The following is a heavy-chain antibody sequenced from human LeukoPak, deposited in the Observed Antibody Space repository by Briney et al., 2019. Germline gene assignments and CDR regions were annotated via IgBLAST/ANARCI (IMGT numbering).Heavy chain of an antibody. V-gene: IGHV4-59*01. CDR1: GGPISSYY. D-gene: IGHD6-19*01. Sequence: SETLSLTCTVSGGPISSYYWSWIRQPPGKGLEWIGYIYYSGSTNYNPSLKSRVTISVDTSKNQFSLKLSSVTAADTAVYYCATSAVAGTGDYWGQGTLVTVSS. J-gene: IGHJ4*02. CDR3: ATSAVAGTGDY. CDR2: IYYSGST.